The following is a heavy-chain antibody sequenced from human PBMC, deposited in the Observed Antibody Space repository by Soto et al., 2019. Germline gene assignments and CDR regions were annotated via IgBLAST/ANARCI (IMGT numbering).Heavy chain of an antibody. CDR3: ARLEEVVTTPFDY. D-gene: IGHD3-22*01. CDR1: GYSFTSYW. Sequence: LKISCKGSGYSFTSYWIGWVRQMPGKGLEWMGIIYPGDSDTRYSPSFQGQVTIPADKSISTAYLQWSSLKASDTAMYYCARLEEVVTTPFDYWGQGTLVTVSS. J-gene: IGHJ4*02. CDR2: IYPGDSDT. V-gene: IGHV5-51*01.